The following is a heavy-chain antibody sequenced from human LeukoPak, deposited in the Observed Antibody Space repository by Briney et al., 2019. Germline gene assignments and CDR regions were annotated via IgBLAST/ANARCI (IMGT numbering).Heavy chain of an antibody. CDR3: ARSWSIAAAQGELDY. D-gene: IGHD6-25*01. J-gene: IGHJ4*02. V-gene: IGHV3-30*04. CDR2: ISYDGSNK. Sequence: PGGSLRLSCAASGFTFSSYAMHWVRQAPGKGLEWVAVISYDGSNKYYADSVKGRFTISRDNSKNTLYLQMNSLRAEDTAVYYCARSWSIAAAQGELDYWGQGTLVTVSS. CDR1: GFTFSSYA.